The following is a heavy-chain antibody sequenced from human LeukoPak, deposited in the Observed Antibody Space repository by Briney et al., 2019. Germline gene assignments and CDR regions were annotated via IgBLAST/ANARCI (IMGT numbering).Heavy chain of an antibody. CDR1: GYTFTGYY. J-gene: IGHJ6*02. CDR3: AALCSGGSCYYYNYYYYGMDV. CDR2: INPNSGGT. V-gene: IGHV1-2*04. Sequence: ASVKVSCKASGYTFTGYYMHWVRQAPGQGLEWMGWINPNSGGTNYAQKFQGWVTMTRDTSISTAYMELSRLRSDDTAVYYCAALCSGGSCYYYNYYYYGMDVWGQGTTVTVSS. D-gene: IGHD2-15*01.